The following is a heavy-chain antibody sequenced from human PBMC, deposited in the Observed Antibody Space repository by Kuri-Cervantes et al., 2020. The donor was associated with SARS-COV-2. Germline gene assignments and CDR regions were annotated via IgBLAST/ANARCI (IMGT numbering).Heavy chain of an antibody. CDR1: GFSFSNCD. Sequence: GGSLRLSCAACGFSFSNCDMHWVRQATGKGLEWVSTVGTAGDTYYPGSVKGHFTISRDNAKNSLYLQMNSLRAEDTAVYYCARFNPGKLLYRGFDYWGQGTLVTVSS. CDR3: ARFNPGKLLYRGFDY. D-gene: IGHD2-2*02. J-gene: IGHJ4*02. V-gene: IGHV3-13*03. CDR2: VGTAGDT.